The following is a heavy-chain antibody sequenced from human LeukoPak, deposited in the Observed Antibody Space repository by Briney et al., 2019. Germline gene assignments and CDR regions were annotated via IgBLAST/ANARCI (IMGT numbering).Heavy chain of an antibody. CDR2: IFHSGIT. V-gene: IGHV4-38-2*01. CDR3: ARRVYTSSWYFDY. Sequence: SETLSLTCAVSGYSISSGYYWGWIRQPPGKGLEWIGSIFHSGITYYNPSLKSRLTISVDTSKDQFSLKLSSVTAADTSVYYCARRVYTSSWYFDYWGQGTLVTVSS. J-gene: IGHJ4*02. CDR1: GYSISSGYY. D-gene: IGHD6-13*01.